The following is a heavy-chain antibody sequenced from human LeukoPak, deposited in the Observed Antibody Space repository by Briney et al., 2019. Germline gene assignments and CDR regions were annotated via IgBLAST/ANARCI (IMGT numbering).Heavy chain of an antibody. CDR2: FYSNGST. CDR1: GRPISSYH. V-gene: IGHV4-4*07. CDR3: ARQYSDILTGYHRGELYWYFDL. Sequence: SETLSLTCSVSGRPISSYHGSCIRQPAGRGLEWIGRFYSNGSTNYNPSLKSRVTISLDTSKNQFSLKLSSVTAAATAVYYCARQYSDILTGYHRGELYWYFDLWGRGTLVTVSS. J-gene: IGHJ2*01. D-gene: IGHD3-9*01.